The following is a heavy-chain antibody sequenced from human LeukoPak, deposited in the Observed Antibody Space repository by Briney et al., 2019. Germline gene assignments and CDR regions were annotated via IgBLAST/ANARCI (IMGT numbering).Heavy chain of an antibody. Sequence: ASVKVSCKVSGYTLTELSMHWVRQAPGKGLEWMGGFDPEDGETIYAQKFQGRVTMTEDTSTDTAYMELSSLRSEDTAVYYCATSSNSYDSSGYYSYWGQGTLVTVSS. CDR1: GYTLTELS. J-gene: IGHJ4*02. CDR2: FDPEDGET. D-gene: IGHD3-22*01. V-gene: IGHV1-24*01. CDR3: ATSSNSYDSSGYYSY.